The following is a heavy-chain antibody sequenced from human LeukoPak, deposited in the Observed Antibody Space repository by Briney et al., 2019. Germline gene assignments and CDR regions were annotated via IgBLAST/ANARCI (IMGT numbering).Heavy chain of an antibody. CDR2: ISSSGSTI. V-gene: IGHV3-48*03. J-gene: IGHJ4*02. Sequence: GASLRLSCAASGFTFSSYEMNWVRQAPGKGLEWVSYISSSGSTIYYADSVKGRFTISRDNAKNSLYLQMNSLRAEDTAVYYCARDLGAHYYDSSGYYFDWGQGTLVTVSS. CDR3: ARDLGAHYYDSSGYYFD. CDR1: GFTFSSYE. D-gene: IGHD3-22*01.